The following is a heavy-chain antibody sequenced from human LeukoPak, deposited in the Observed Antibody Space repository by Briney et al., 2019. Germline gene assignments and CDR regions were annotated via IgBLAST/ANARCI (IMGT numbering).Heavy chain of an antibody. D-gene: IGHD4-17*01. J-gene: IGHJ4*02. V-gene: IGHV4-39*01. CDR3: ARGLNRNDYGDYGY. CDR2: IYYSGST. Sequence: PSETLSLTCTVSGGSISSSSYYWGWIRRPPGKGLEWIGSIYYSGSTYYNPSLKSRVTISVDTSKNQFSLKLSSVTAADTAVYYCARGLNRNDYGDYGYWGQGTLVTVSS. CDR1: GGSISSSSYY.